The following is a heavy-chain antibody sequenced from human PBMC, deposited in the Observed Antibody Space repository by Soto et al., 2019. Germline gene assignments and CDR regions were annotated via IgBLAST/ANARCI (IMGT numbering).Heavy chain of an antibody. CDR1: VYTFTCYY. J-gene: IGHJ6*02. D-gene: IGHD3-22*01. CDR2: INPNSGGT. CDR3: ARELITLYYDSSGYPEYYYYGMDV. Sequence: XSVKVSCKASVYTFTCYYMHWVRQAPGQGLEWMGWINPNSGGTNYAQKFQGWVTMTRDTSISTAYMELSRLRSDDTAVYYCARELITLYYDSSGYPEYYYYGMDVWGQGTTVTVSS. V-gene: IGHV1-2*04.